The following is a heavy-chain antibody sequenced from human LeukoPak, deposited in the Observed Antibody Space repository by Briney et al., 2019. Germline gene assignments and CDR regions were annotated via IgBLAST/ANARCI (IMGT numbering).Heavy chain of an antibody. J-gene: IGHJ4*02. CDR1: GGSISGYY. CDR2: IYYSGSGST. D-gene: IGHD2-15*01. Sequence: MSSETLSLTCTVSGGSISGYYWSWIRQPPGKGLEWIGYIYYSGSGSTNYNPSLKSRVTISVDTFKNQFSLKLSSVTAADTAVYYCARRGGHGSSFDYWGQGTLVTVSS. CDR3: ARRGGHGSSFDY. V-gene: IGHV4-59*08.